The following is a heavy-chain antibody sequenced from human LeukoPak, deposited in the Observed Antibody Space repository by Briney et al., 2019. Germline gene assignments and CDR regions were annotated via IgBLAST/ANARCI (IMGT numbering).Heavy chain of an antibody. J-gene: IGHJ4*02. D-gene: IGHD2-8*01. V-gene: IGHV1-18*01. Sequence: GASVKVSCKASGYTFTSYGISWVRQAPGQGLEWMGWISAYNGNTNYAQKLQGSVTMTTDTSTSTAYMELRSLRSDDTAVYYCARAAPYCTNGVCYVDYWGQGTLVTVSS. CDR1: GYTFTSYG. CDR3: ARAAPYCTNGVCYVDY. CDR2: ISAYNGNT.